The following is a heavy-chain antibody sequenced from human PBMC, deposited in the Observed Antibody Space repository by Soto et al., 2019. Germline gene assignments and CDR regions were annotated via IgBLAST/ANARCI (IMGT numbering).Heavy chain of an antibody. CDR1: GGSISSSSYY. D-gene: IGHD6-19*01. CDR2: IYYSGST. Sequence: QLQLLESGPGLVKPSESLCLTCTVSGGSISSSSYYWGWIRQPPGKGLEWIGSIYYSGSTYYNPSLKSRVTISVDTSKNQFSLKLSSVTAADTAVYYCARQIVAGKIDYWGQGTLVTVSS. V-gene: IGHV4-39*01. J-gene: IGHJ4*02. CDR3: ARQIVAGKIDY.